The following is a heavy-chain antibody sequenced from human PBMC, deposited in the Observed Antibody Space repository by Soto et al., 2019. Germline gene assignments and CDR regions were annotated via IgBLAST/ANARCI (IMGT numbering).Heavy chain of an antibody. CDR2: ISGNGGST. Sequence: EVQLLDSGGGLVQPGGSLRLSCAASGFTFSNYAMSWVRQAPGKGLEWVSTISGNGGSTYYADSVKGRFTISRDNSKNLLFLQLTTLRADDSAVYYSANPPPSIPTFAYWGQGTPVTVSS. V-gene: IGHV3-23*01. J-gene: IGHJ4*02. CDR1: GFTFSNYA. CDR3: ANPPPSIPTFAY.